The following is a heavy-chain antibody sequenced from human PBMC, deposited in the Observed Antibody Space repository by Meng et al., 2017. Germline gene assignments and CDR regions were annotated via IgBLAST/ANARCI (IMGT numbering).Heavy chain of an antibody. CDR3: ARMNYGSGSRRLDY. Sequence: GQLGQSGAEVKKPGASVKVSCQASGYTFTGYYMHWVRQAPGQGLEWMGRINPNSGGTNYAQKFQGRVTMTRDTSISTAYMELSRLRSDDTAVYYCARMNYGSGSRRLDYWGQGTLVTVSS. J-gene: IGHJ4*02. CDR1: GYTFTGYY. CDR2: INPNSGGT. D-gene: IGHD3-10*01. V-gene: IGHV1-2*06.